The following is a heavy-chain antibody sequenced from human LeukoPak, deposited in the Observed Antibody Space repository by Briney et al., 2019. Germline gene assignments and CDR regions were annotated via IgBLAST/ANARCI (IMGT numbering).Heavy chain of an antibody. D-gene: IGHD1-1*01. CDR2: IYSGGST. CDR3: ARERTDQLLLDF. Sequence: GGSLRLSCAASGFTVSSNYMSWVRQAPGKGLEWVSVIYSGGSTYYADSVRGRFTISRDNSKNTLYLQVNSLGAEDTAVFYCARERTDQLLLDFWGQGALVTVSS. V-gene: IGHV3-53*01. J-gene: IGHJ4*02. CDR1: GFTVSSNY.